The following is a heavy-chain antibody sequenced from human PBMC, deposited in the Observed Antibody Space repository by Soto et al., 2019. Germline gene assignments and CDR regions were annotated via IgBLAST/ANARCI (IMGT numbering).Heavy chain of an antibody. J-gene: IGHJ5*02. V-gene: IGHV3-30*18. CDR2: ISYDGSNK. Sequence: TGGSLRLSCTASGFTFSSYGIHWVRQAPGKGLEWVAVISYDGSNKYYADSVKGRFTISRDNSKNTLYLQMNSLRAEDTAVYYCAKDPGLHDFWSGHIDPWGQGTLVTVSS. CDR1: GFTFSSYG. CDR3: AKDPGLHDFWSGHIDP. D-gene: IGHD3-3*01.